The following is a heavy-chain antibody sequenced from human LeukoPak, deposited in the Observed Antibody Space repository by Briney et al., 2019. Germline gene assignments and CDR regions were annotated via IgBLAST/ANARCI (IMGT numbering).Heavy chain of an antibody. J-gene: IGHJ5*02. CDR1: GFTFSTYS. V-gene: IGHV3-21*01. D-gene: IGHD5-12*01. Sequence: GGSLRLSCAASGFTFSTYSMNWVRQAPGKGLEWVSSISSGRGYIYYADSVKGRFSISRDNAKNSLYLQMNSLRAEDTAVYYCASRGYSGYYNWFDPWGQGTLVTVSS. CDR3: ASRGYSGYYNWFDP. CDR2: ISSGRGYI.